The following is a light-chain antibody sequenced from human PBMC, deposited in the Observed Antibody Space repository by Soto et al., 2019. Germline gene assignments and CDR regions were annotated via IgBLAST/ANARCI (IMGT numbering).Light chain of an antibody. V-gene: IGKV1-9*01. CDR3: QQYNSYFWT. CDR1: QDIAIY. Sequence: IQLTQSPSSLSASVGDRVTITCRASQDIAIYLAWYQQKPGEAPKLLIYAASTLYGGVPSRFSGSGSGTDFALTITSLQAEDFATYYCQQYNSYFWTFGQGTKVDIK. J-gene: IGKJ1*01. CDR2: AAS.